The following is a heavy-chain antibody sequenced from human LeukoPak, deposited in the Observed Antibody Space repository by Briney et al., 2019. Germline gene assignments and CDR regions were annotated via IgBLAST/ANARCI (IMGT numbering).Heavy chain of an antibody. Sequence: GGSPRLSCAASGFAFSSYGMNWVRQAPGKGLEWLSYITSSSTIYYADSMKGRFTISRDNAENSLYLQMNSLRDEDTAVYYCARSYNYALDVWGQGTTVTVSS. CDR3: ARSYNYALDV. CDR1: GFAFSSYG. CDR2: ITSSSTI. J-gene: IGHJ6*02. V-gene: IGHV3-48*02.